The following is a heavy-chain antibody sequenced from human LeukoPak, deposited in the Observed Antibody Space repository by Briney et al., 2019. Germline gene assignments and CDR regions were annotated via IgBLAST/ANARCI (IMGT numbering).Heavy chain of an antibody. D-gene: IGHD1-26*01. CDR2: IYYSGST. J-gene: IGHJ4*02. Sequence: PSETLSLTCTVSGGSISSSAYYWGWIRQPPGKGLEWIGSIYYSGSTYYNPSLKSRVTISVATSKNQFSLKLSSVTAADTAVYYCARYEWIGSYYGYWGQGTLVTVSS. CDR3: ARYEWIGSYYGY. V-gene: IGHV4-39*01. CDR1: GGSISSSAYY.